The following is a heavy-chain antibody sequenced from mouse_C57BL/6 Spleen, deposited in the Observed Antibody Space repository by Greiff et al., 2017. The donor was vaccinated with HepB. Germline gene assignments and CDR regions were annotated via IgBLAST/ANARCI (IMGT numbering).Heavy chain of an antibody. J-gene: IGHJ4*01. V-gene: IGHV1-82*01. CDR3: ANAYEYYAMDY. D-gene: IGHD2-3*01. CDR1: GYAFSSSW. Sequence: VQRVESGPELVKPGASVKISCKASGYAFSSSWMNWVKQRPGKGLEWIGRIYPGDGDTNYNGKFKGKATLTADKSSSTAYMQLSSLTSEDSAVYFCANAYEYYAMDYWGQGTSVTVSS. CDR2: IYPGDGDT.